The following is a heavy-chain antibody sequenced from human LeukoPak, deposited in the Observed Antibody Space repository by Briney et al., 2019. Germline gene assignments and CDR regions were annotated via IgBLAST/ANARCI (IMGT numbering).Heavy chain of an antibody. CDR3: ARERPGSGWRSIDY. V-gene: IGHV3-48*03. Sequence: PGGSLRLSCAASGFTFSSYEMNWVRQAPGKGLEWVSYISSSGSTIYYADSVKGRFTISRDNAKNSLYLQMNSLRAEDTAVYYCARERPGSGWRSIDYWGQGTLVTVSS. J-gene: IGHJ4*02. CDR1: GFTFSSYE. CDR2: ISSSGSTI. D-gene: IGHD6-19*01.